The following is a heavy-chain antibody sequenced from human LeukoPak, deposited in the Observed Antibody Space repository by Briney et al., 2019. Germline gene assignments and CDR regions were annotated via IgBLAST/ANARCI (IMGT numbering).Heavy chain of an antibody. V-gene: IGHV3-23*01. D-gene: IGHD3-22*01. J-gene: IGHJ4*02. Sequence: KPGGSLRLSCAASGFTFSSYAMSWVRQAPGKGLEWVSAISGSGGSTYYADSVKGRFTISRDNSKNTLYLQMNSLRAEDTAVYYCARDRGDYYDSSGLYYFDYWGQGTLVTVSS. CDR1: GFTFSSYA. CDR3: ARDRGDYYDSSGLYYFDY. CDR2: ISGSGGST.